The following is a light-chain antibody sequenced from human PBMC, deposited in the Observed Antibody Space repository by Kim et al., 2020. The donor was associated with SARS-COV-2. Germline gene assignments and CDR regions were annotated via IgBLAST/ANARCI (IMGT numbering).Light chain of an antibody. Sequence: PGGTVTLSCAFSTGAVTSGHYPNWFQQKPGQTPRALIFGTSNKYSWTPARFSGSLLGGKAALTLSGAQPEDEADYYCLLYKGAGQVFGGGTKLTVL. CDR2: GTS. CDR1: TGAVTSGHY. CDR3: LLYKGAGQV. V-gene: IGLV7-43*01. J-gene: IGLJ3*02.